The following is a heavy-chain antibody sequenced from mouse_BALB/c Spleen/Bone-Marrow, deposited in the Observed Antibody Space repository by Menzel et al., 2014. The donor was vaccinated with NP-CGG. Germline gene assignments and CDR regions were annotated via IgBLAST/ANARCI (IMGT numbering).Heavy chain of an antibody. CDR2: ISSGSSTI. V-gene: IGHV5-17*02. CDR3: ARSYYGSSYYFDY. Sequence: EVKLQESGGGLVQPGGSRELSCAASGFTFSSFGMHWVRQAPEKGLEWVAYISSGSSTIYYADTVRGRFTISRDNPKNTLFLQMTSLRSEDTAMYYCARSYYGSSYYFDYWGQCTTLTVSS. D-gene: IGHD1-1*01. CDR1: GFTFSSFG. J-gene: IGHJ2*01.